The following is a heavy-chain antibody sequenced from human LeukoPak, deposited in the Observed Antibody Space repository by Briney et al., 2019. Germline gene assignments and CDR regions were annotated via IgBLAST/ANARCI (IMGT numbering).Heavy chain of an antibody. CDR2: IRSKANSYAT. V-gene: IGHV3-73*01. J-gene: IGHJ4*02. CDR1: GFTFSGSA. CDR3: TRSSSAPAYFDY. Sequence: GSLRLSCAASGFTFSGSAMHWVRQASGKGLEWVGRIRSKANSYATAYAASVKGRFTISRDDSKNTAYLQMNSLKTEDTAVYYCTRSSSAPAYFDYWGQGTLVTVSS.